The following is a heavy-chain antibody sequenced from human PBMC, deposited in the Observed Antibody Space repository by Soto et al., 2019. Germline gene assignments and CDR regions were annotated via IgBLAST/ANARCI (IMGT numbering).Heavy chain of an antibody. Sequence: SQTLCLTCTVSGGSISSSSYYWGWIRQPPGKGLEWIGSIYYSGSTYYNPSLKSRVTISVDTAKNQFSLKLSSVTAADTAVYYCARDYYGSGSYYNYWGQGTLVTVTS. V-gene: IGHV4-39*02. CDR1: GGSISSSSYY. J-gene: IGHJ4*02. D-gene: IGHD3-10*01. CDR2: IYYSGST. CDR3: ARDYYGSGSYYNY.